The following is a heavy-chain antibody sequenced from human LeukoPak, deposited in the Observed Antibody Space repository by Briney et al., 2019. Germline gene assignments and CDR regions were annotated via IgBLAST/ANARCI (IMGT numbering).Heavy chain of an antibody. V-gene: IGHV3-15*01. J-gene: IGHJ4*02. CDR3: TTDLSWEPLDY. CDR1: GFIFSSYE. D-gene: IGHD1-26*01. CDR2: IKSKTDGGTT. Sequence: GGSLRLSCAASGFIFSSYEMHWVRQAPGKGLEWVGRIKSKTDGGTTDYAAPVKGRFTISRDDSKNTLYLQMNSLKTEDTAVYYCTTDLSWEPLDYWGQGTLVTVSS.